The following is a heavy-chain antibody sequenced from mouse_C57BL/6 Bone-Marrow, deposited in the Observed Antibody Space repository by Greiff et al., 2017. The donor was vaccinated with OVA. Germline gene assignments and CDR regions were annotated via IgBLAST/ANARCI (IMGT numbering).Heavy chain of an antibody. V-gene: IGHV1-59*01. Sequence: QVQLKQSGAELVRPGTSVKLSCKASGYTFTSYWMHWVKQRPGQGLEWIGVIDPSDSYTNYNQKFTGKATLTVDTSSSTAYMQLSSLTSEDSAVYYCARRDYYGYDGEASWFAYWGQGTLVTVSA. CDR2: IDPSDSYT. D-gene: IGHD2-2*01. J-gene: IGHJ3*01. CDR3: ARRDYYGYDGEASWFAY. CDR1: GYTFTSYW.